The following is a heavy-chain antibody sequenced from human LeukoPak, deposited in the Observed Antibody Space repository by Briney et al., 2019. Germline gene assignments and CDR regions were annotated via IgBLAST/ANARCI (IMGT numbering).Heavy chain of an antibody. D-gene: IGHD2/OR15-2a*01. CDR2: INPSGGST. CDR1: GYTFTSYY. Sequence: ASVKVSCKASGYTFTSYYMHWVRQAPGQGLEWMGIINPSGGSTGYAQKFQGRVTMTRNTSISTAYMELSSLRSEDTAVYYCARGDYFYEGGYWGQGTLVTVSS. V-gene: IGHV1-46*01. CDR3: ARGDYFYEGGY. J-gene: IGHJ4*02.